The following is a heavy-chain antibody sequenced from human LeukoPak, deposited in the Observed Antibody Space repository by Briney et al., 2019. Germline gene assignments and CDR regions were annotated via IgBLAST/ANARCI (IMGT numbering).Heavy chain of an antibody. Sequence: PGGSLRLSCAASGFTFSSYAMSWVRQAPGKGLEWVSAISGSGGSTYYADSVKGRFTISRDNSKNTLYLQMNSLRAEDTAVYYCAKDPLDRVKYYYDSSGPLYYFDYWGQGTLVTVSS. J-gene: IGHJ4*02. CDR3: AKDPLDRVKYYYDSSGPLYYFDY. CDR1: GFTFSSYA. V-gene: IGHV3-23*01. CDR2: ISGSGGST. D-gene: IGHD3-22*01.